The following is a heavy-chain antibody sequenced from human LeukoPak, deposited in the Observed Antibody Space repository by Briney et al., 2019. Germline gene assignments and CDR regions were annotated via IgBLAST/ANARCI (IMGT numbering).Heavy chain of an antibody. V-gene: IGHV1-69*13. CDR3: ARQLRLGGNCFDP. CDR1: GGTFTSYA. D-gene: IGHD1-26*01. J-gene: IGHJ5*02. Sequence: ASVKVSCKTSGGTFTSYAITWVRQAPGQGLEWMGKIIPISGTTNYAQKFQGRVTFTADESTSTAYMELSSLRSEDTALYYCARQLRLGGNCFDPWGQGTLVTVSS. CDR2: IIPISGTT.